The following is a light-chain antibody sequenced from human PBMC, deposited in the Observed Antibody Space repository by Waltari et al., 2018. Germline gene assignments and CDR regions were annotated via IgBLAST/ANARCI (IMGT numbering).Light chain of an antibody. J-gene: IGLJ3*02. CDR2: DNK. Sequence: QSLLTQPPSVSGAPGQRVTISCTGASSNIGASYDGNWYQMFPGTGPQLGIRDNKNRPPGVPDRFSGSKSGTSASLAIAGLQPEDEAVYYCQSYDNSLGGSVFGGGTQLTV. CDR3: QSYDNSLGGSV. CDR1: SSNIGASYD. V-gene: IGLV1-40*01.